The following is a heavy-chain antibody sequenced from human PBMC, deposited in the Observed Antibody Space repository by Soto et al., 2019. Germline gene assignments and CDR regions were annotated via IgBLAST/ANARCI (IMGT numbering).Heavy chain of an antibody. J-gene: IGHJ4*02. Sequence: EVQLVESGGGLVQPGGSLRLSCAASGFTFSGYSMFWVRQAPGKGLEYVSAINTNGVNTFYAKSVKGRFTISRDNSKNTVSLQMGRVRAEDMAVYYCAIGRVEDMSGRTTDLDCLGQGTLGSVS. CDR2: INTNGVNT. D-gene: IGHD2-15*01. CDR3: AIGRVEDMSGRTTDLDC. V-gene: IGHV3-64*01. CDR1: GFTFSGYS.